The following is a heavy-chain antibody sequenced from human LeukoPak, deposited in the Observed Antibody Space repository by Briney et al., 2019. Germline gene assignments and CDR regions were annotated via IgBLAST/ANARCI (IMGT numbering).Heavy chain of an antibody. V-gene: IGHV1-69*06. CDR1: GGTFSSYA. CDR3: ARGGGYDGFDY. J-gene: IGHJ4*02. CDR2: IIPIFGTA. D-gene: IGHD5-12*01. Sequence: ASVKVSCKASGGTFSSYAISWVRQAPGQGLEWMGGIIPIFGTANYAQKFQGRVTITADKSTITAYMELSSLRSEDTAVYYCARGGGYDGFDYWGQGTLVTVSS.